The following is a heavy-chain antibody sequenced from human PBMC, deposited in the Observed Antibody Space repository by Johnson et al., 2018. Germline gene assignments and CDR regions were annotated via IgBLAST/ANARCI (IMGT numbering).Heavy chain of an antibody. CDR3: ARDRDLGSSFGDAFDI. CDR1: GFTFSSYW. V-gene: IGHV3-7*01. D-gene: IGHD2-2*01. J-gene: IGHJ3*02. Sequence: EVQLVETGGGLVQPGGSLRLSCAASGFTFSSYWMSWVRQAPGKGLEWVANIKQDGSEKYYVDSVKGRFTISGDNDKNSRYLQMNSLSAEDTAVYCCARDRDLGSSFGDAFDIWGQGTMVTVSS. CDR2: IKQDGSEK.